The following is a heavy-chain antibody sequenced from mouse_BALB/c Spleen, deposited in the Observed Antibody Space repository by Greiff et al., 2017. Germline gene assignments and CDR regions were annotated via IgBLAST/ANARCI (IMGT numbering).Heavy chain of an antibody. CDR3: AREFTTVVPFDY. CDR2: INPSTGYT. V-gene: IGHV1-7*01. J-gene: IGHJ2*01. CDR1: GYTFTSYW. D-gene: IGHD1-1*01. Sequence: QVQLQQSGAELAKPGASVKMSCKASGYTFTSYWMHWVKQRPGQGLEWIGYINPSTGYTEYNQKFKDKATLTADKSSSTAYMQLSSLTSEDSAVYYCAREFTTVVPFDYWGQGTTLTVSS.